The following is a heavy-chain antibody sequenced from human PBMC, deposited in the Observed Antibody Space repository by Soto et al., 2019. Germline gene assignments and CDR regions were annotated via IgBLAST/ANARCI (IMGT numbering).Heavy chain of an antibody. Sequence: QVQLVQSGAEVKKPGASVKISCTASGYTVTTHYMHWVRQAPGRGLEWMGAINPGSGAAKYTQTFQARVTMTRHTSTNTVYMEMSALRSEDTAVFYCARGGEVGVAGSAAFDMWGQGTMVTVSS. J-gene: IGHJ3*02. D-gene: IGHD3-3*01. CDR1: GYTVTTHY. CDR2: INPGSGAA. V-gene: IGHV1-46*01. CDR3: ARGGEVGVAGSAAFDM.